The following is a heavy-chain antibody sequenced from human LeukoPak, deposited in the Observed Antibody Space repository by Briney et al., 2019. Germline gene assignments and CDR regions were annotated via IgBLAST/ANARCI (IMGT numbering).Heavy chain of an antibody. CDR3: ARTALYSSSGFDY. CDR1: GGSISSYY. D-gene: IGHD6-6*01. J-gene: IGHJ4*02. Sequence: SETLSLTCTVSGGSISSYYWSWIRQPPGKGLEWIGYIYYSGSTYYNPSLKSRVTISVDTSKNQFSLKLSSVTAADMAVYYCARTALYSSSGFDYWGQGTLVTVSS. CDR2: IYYSGST. V-gene: IGHV4-59*06.